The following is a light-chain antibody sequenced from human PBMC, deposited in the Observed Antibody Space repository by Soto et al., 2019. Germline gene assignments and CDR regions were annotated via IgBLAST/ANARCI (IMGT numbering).Light chain of an antibody. Sequence: QSALTQPASVSGSPGQSITISCTGTSSDVGGYNYVSWYQQHPGKAPKLMIYDVSNWPSGVSNRFSGSKSGNTASLTISGLQAEDEADYYCSSYTSSSTQVFGGGTQLTVL. J-gene: IGLJ2*01. CDR1: SSDVGGYNY. CDR3: SSYTSSSTQV. CDR2: DVS. V-gene: IGLV2-14*01.